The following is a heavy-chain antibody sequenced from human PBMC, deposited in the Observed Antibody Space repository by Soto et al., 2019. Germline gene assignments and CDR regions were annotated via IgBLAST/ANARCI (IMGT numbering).Heavy chain of an antibody. CDR3: ASLRDNSHYDYIWGSYRRRYFDY. J-gene: IGHJ4*02. V-gene: IGHV4-34*01. CDR2: INHSGST. CDR1: GGSFSGYY. Sequence: QVQLQQWGAGLLKPSETLSLTCAVYGGSFSGYYWSWIRQPPGKGLEWIGEINHSGSTNYNPSLKSRVTISVDTSTNQFSLKLSSVTAADTAVYYCASLRDNSHYDYIWGSYRRRYFDYWGQGTLVTVSS. D-gene: IGHD3-16*02.